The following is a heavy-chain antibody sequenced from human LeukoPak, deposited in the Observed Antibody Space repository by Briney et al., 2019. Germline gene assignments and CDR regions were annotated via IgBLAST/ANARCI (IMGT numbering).Heavy chain of an antibody. D-gene: IGHD3-10*01. CDR1: GYTFTSYD. CDR3: ARVRGSETYYPLFDN. CDR2: MNPNSGNT. Sequence: GASVKVSCKASGYTFTSYDINWVRQATGQGLEWMGWMNPNSGNTGYAQKFQGRVTMTRNTSISTAYMELSSLRSEDTAVYYCARVRGSETYYPLFDNWGQGTLVTVSP. V-gene: IGHV1-8*01. J-gene: IGHJ4*02.